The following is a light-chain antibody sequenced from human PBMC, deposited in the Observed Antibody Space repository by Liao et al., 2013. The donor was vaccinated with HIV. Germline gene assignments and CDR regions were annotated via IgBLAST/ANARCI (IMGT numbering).Light chain of an antibody. Sequence: SYELTQPPSVSVSPGQTASITCSGDKLGDKYVSWYQQKPGQSPVLVIYQNNKRPSGIPERFSGSNSGNTATLTISGTQAMDEADYYCQAWDSSPWVFGGGTKLTVL. CDR2: QNN. CDR1: KLGDKY. V-gene: IGLV3-1*01. CDR3: QAWDSSPWV. J-gene: IGLJ3*02.